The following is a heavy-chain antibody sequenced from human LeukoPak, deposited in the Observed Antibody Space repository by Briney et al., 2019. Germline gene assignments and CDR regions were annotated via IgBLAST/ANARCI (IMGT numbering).Heavy chain of an antibody. CDR1: GGSISSSSYY. Sequence: PTETLSLTCTVSGGSISSSSYYWGWIRQPPGKGLEWIGSIYYSGSTYYNPSLKSRVTISVDTSKNQFSLKLSSVTAADTAVYYCARLRAVRGVIGYWGQGTLVTVSS. CDR3: ARLRAVRGVIGY. CDR2: IYYSGST. J-gene: IGHJ4*02. V-gene: IGHV4-39*01. D-gene: IGHD3-10*01.